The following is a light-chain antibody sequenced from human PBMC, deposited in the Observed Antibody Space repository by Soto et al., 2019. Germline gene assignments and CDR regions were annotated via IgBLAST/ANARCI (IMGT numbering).Light chain of an antibody. J-gene: IGLJ2*01. CDR3: SSFAGNNNLV. V-gene: IGLV2-8*01. Sequence: QSALTQPPSASGSPVQSVTISCTGTSSDVGGYNYVSWYQQHPGKAPKLMISEVSKRPSGVPDRFSGSKSGNTASLTVSGLQAEDEADYYCSSFAGNNNLVFGGGTQLTVL. CDR1: SSDVGGYNY. CDR2: EVS.